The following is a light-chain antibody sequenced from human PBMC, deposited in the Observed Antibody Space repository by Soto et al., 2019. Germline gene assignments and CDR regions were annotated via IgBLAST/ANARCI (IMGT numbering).Light chain of an antibody. V-gene: IGKV3-11*01. CDR3: KQLGSSGT. CDR2: DAS. CDR1: QTVGSY. J-gene: IGKJ4*01. Sequence: EVVLTQSPATLSLSPGYGSTLSCRASQTVGSYLSWYQQKPFQAPRLLIYDASNRATGVPAIFSGSGSGTDFTRKFSRMGSEDFTVNDSKQLGSSGTFGGG.